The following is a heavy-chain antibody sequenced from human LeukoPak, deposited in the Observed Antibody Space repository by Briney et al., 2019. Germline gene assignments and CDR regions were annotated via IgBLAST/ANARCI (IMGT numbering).Heavy chain of an antibody. Sequence: SETLSLTCTVSGGSISSYYWSWIRQPAGKGLEWIGRISASGSTNYAPSLRSRVIMSVDTSTNQFSLKLSSVTAADTAVYYCATDISWFDPWGRGTLVTVSS. J-gene: IGHJ5*02. CDR3: ATDISWFDP. CDR1: GGSISSYY. CDR2: ISASGST. V-gene: IGHV4-4*07.